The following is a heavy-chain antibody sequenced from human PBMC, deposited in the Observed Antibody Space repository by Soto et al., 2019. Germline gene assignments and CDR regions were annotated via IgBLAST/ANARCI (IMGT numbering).Heavy chain of an antibody. V-gene: IGHV3-9*01. D-gene: IGHD3-22*01. J-gene: IGHJ6*02. CDR3: AKDRADGHYDSSGYYYYYYGMDV. CDR2: ISWNSGSI. Sequence: PGGSLRLSCAASGFTFDDYAMHWVRQAPGKGLEWVSGISWNSGSIGYADSVKGRFTISRDNAKNSLYLQMNSLRAEDTALYYRAKDRADGHYDSSGYYYYYYGMDVWGQGTTVTVSS. CDR1: GFTFDDYA.